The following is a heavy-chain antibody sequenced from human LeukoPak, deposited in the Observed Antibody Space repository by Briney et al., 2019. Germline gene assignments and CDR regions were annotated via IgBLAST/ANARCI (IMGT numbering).Heavy chain of an antibody. Sequence: GGSLRLSWAASGFTFSSYWMHWVRQAPGKGRGWFSRINSDGSSTSYADSVKGRFTISRDNAKNSLYLQMNSLRAEDTAVYYCARDGSGWDLRGYYFDYWGQGTLVTVSS. D-gene: IGHD6-19*01. CDR1: GFTFSSYW. CDR3: ARDGSGWDLRGYYFDY. CDR2: INSDGSST. J-gene: IGHJ4*02. V-gene: IGHV3-74*01.